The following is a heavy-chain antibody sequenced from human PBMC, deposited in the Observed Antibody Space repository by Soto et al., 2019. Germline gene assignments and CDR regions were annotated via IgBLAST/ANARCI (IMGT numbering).Heavy chain of an antibody. CDR2: ITYSGNT. D-gene: IGHD2-8*01. CDR3: VRGGSCTNGVCSVFDY. CDR1: GGAVSSVGYY. V-gene: IGHV4-31*03. Sequence: SETLSLTCTVSGGAVSSVGYYWSWIRQHPGKGLEWIGYITYSGNTYYNPSLESRVTMSADTSKNQFSLKLSSVTAADTAVYFCVRGGSCTNGVCSVFDYWGQGTLVTVSS. J-gene: IGHJ4*02.